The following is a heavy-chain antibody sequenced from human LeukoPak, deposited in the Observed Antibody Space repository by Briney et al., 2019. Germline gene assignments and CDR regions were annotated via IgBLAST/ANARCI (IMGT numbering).Heavy chain of an antibody. J-gene: IGHJ4*02. CDR3: ARPPIYRSSWFYFDY. Sequence: GESLKISCQGSGYSFTKYRIGWVRQMPGKGLEWMGIIYPGDSDTRYSPSFQGQVTISADKSISTAYLQWSSLKASDTAMYYCARPPIYRSSWFYFDYWGQGTLVTVSS. V-gene: IGHV5-51*01. CDR1: GYSFTKYR. CDR2: IYPGDSDT. D-gene: IGHD6-13*01.